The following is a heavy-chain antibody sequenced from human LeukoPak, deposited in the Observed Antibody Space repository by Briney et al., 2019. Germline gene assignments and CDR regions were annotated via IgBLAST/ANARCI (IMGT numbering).Heavy chain of an antibody. CDR3: ARDRGLGSD. CDR1: GGSFSGYY. D-gene: IGHD3-10*01. CDR2: INHSGST. V-gene: IGHV4-34*01. J-gene: IGHJ4*02. Sequence: PSETLSLTCAVYGGSFSGYYWSWIRQPPGKGLEWIGEINHSGSTNYNPSLKSRVTISVDTSKNQFSLKLSSVTAADTAVYYCARDRGLGSDWGQGTLVTVSS.